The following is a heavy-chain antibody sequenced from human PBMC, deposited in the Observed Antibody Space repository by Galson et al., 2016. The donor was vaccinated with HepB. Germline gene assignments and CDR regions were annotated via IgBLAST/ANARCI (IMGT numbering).Heavy chain of an antibody. CDR3: ARDTVVMVVAALVFDI. CDR2: ISSSSSYI. V-gene: IGHV3-21*01. J-gene: IGHJ3*02. Sequence: NWVRQAPGKGLEWVSSISSSSSYIYYADSVKGRFTISRDNAKNSLYLQMNSLRAEDTAVYYCARDTVVMVVAALVFDIWGQGTMVTVSS. D-gene: IGHD2-15*01.